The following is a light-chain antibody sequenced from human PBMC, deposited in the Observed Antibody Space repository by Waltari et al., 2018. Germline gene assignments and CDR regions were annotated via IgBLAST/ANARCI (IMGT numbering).Light chain of an antibody. J-gene: IGKJ3*01. CDR3: QQYGSSPFT. CDR2: GAS. CDR1: QSVSSSY. Sequence: EIALTQSPGTLSLSPGERATLSCRASQSVSSSYLAWYQQKPGQAPRLLIYGASIRATGIPDRFSGSWAGADFTLTISRLEPEDFAVYYCQQYGSSPFTFGPGTKVDI. V-gene: IGKV3-20*01.